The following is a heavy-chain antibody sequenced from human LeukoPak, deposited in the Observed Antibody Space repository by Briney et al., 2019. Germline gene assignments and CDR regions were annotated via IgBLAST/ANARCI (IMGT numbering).Heavy chain of an antibody. CDR1: GFIFSNYA. CDR3: AKESDYDFWSAYYTG. V-gene: IGHV3-23*01. CDR2: IIGSGGST. Sequence: GSLRLSCEASGFIFSNYAMSWVRQAPGKGLEWVSGIIGSGGSTYYADSVKGRFTISRDNSKNTLYLHMNTLRAEDTAVYYCAKESDYDFWSAYYTGWGQGTTVTVAS. J-gene: IGHJ6*02. D-gene: IGHD3-3*01.